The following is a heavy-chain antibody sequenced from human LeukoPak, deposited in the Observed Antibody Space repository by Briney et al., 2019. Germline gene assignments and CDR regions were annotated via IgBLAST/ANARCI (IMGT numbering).Heavy chain of an antibody. CDR1: GFNFNNAW. Sequence: GSLRLSCAASGFNFNNAWMSWVRQAPGKGLEWVGRIKSKNDGGTTDYAAPVKGRFTISRDDSKNMLYLQLNSLKTEDTAVYYCTTDVAGYWGQGTLVTVSS. CDR3: TTDVAGY. CDR2: IKSKNDGGTT. V-gene: IGHV3-15*01. J-gene: IGHJ4*02. D-gene: IGHD6-13*01.